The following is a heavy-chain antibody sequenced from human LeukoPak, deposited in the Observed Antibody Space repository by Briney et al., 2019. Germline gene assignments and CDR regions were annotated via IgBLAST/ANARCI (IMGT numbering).Heavy chain of an antibody. Sequence: GGSLRLPFAASGFTFTTFWMSWVRQAPGKGLEWVANIKQDGSETYYVDSVKGRFTISRDNAKNSLYLQMNSLRAEDTAVCYCARVGTTATVGTFWGQGTLVTVSS. D-gene: IGHD6-13*01. CDR3: ARVGTTATVGTF. CDR1: GFTFTTFW. J-gene: IGHJ4*02. CDR2: IKQDGSET. V-gene: IGHV3-7*01.